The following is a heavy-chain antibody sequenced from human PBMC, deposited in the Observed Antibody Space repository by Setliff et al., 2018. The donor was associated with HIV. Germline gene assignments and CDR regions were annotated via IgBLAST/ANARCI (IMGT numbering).Heavy chain of an antibody. CDR3: ARGAEDLAINPPSFDYYFDY. CDR2: INPGDGST. V-gene: IGHV1-46*01. Sequence: GASVKVSCKASGYTFTGYYMHWVRQAPGQGLEWMGIINPGDGSTIYAQKFQGRVTMTRDTSISTVYMELSSLRSDDTALYFCARGAEDLAINPPSFDYYFDYWGQGTQVTVSS. D-gene: IGHD3-9*01. J-gene: IGHJ4*02. CDR1: GYTFTGYY.